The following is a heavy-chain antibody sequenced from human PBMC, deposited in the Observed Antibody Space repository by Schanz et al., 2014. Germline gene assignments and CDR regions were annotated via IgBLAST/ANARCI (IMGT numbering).Heavy chain of an antibody. D-gene: IGHD3-9*01. CDR1: GFTLGSYA. CDR2: ISYDGSNK. V-gene: IGHV3-30-3*01. Sequence: QVQLVESGGGVVQPGRSLRLSCAAYGFTLGSYAMHWVRQAPGKGLEWVAVISYDGSNKYYADSVKGRFTISRDNSKNTLYLQMNTLRAEDTALYYCARDSGPYYDKSMDVWGQGTTXAVSS. J-gene: IGHJ6*02. CDR3: ARDSGPYYDKSMDV.